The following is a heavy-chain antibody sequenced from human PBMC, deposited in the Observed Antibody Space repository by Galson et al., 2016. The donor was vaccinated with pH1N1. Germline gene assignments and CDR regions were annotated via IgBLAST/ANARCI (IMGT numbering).Heavy chain of an antibody. CDR2: ISGSGGRK. CDR1: GSNSDYN. D-gene: IGHD4-17*01. J-gene: IGHJ3*02. Sequence: SLRLSCAASGSNSDYNMNWVRLAPGKGLEWVSSISGSGGRKHYADSVQGRFIISRDNSKNTLYLQRNSLRAVDTALYFCSKGGYGDYGLDVFDIWCQGTMVIVSS. CDR3: SKGGYGDYGLDVFDI. V-gene: IGHV3-23*01.